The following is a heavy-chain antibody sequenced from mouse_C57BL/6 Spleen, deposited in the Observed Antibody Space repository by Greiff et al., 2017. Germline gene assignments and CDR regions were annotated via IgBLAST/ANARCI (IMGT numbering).Heavy chain of an antibody. CDR1: GYSITSGYY. CDR2: ISYDGSN. V-gene: IGHV3-6*01. D-gene: IGHD4-1*01. Sequence: EVQLVESGPGLVKPSQSLSLTCSVTGYSITSGYYWNWIRQFPGNKLEWMGYISYDGSNNYNPSLKNRISITRDTSKNQFFLKLNSVTTEDTATYYCARGSAWDSFDYWGQGTTLTVSS. J-gene: IGHJ2*01. CDR3: ARGSAWDSFDY.